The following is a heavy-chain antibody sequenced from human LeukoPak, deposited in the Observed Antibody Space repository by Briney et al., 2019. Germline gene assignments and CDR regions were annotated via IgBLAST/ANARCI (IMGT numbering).Heavy chain of an antibody. D-gene: IGHD4-17*01. V-gene: IGHV4-59*08. CDR2: IYYGGST. Sequence: SETLSLTCTVSGGSIGSYYRSWIRQPPGKGLEWIGYIYYGGSTKYNPSLKSRVTISVDTSKNQFSLTLSSVTAADTAVYYCARQEDHDYGDYYVDYWGQGTLVTVSS. J-gene: IGHJ4*02. CDR3: ARQEDHDYGDYYVDY. CDR1: GGSIGSYY.